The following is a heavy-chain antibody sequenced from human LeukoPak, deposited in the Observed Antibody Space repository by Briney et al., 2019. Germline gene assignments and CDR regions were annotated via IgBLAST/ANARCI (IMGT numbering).Heavy chain of an antibody. CDR2: IYSGGST. CDR1: GFTVSSHY. V-gene: IGHV3-53*01. J-gene: IGHJ4*02. CDR3: ARGGYSYGLTY. D-gene: IGHD5-18*01. Sequence: GGSLRLSCAASGFTVSSHYMSWVRQAPGKGREWVSVIYSGGSTYYADSVKGRFIISRDNSKNMLYLQMNSLRAEDTAVYYCARGGYSYGLTYWGQGTLVTVSS.